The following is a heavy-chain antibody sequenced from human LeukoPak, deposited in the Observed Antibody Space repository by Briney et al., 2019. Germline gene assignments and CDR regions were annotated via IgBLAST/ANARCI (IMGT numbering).Heavy chain of an antibody. D-gene: IGHD3-9*01. CDR1: GGTFSSYA. J-gene: IGHJ4*02. V-gene: IGHV1-69*05. CDR3: ARSPFLTGCYNFDY. Sequence: ASVKVSCKASGGTFSSYAISWVRQAPGQGLEWMGGIIPIFGTANYAQKFQGRVTITTDESTSTAYMELSSLRAEDTAVYYCARSPFLTGCYNFDYWGQGTLVTVSS. CDR2: IIPIFGTA.